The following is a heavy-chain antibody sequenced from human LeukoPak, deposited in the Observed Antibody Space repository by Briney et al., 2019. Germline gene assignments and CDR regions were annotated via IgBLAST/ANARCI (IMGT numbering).Heavy chain of an antibody. Sequence: ASVKVSCKASGYTFTGYYMHWVRQAPGQGLEWMGWINPNSGGTNYAQKFQGRVTMTRDTSISTAYMELRSLRSDDTAVYYCARAEQWLVPLENWFDPWGQGTLVTVSS. CDR3: ARAEQWLVPLENWFDP. D-gene: IGHD6-19*01. CDR2: INPNSGGT. J-gene: IGHJ5*02. V-gene: IGHV1-2*02. CDR1: GYTFTGYY.